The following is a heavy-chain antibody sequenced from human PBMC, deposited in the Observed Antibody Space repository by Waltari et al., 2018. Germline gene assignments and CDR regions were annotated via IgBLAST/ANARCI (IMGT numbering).Heavy chain of an antibody. D-gene: IGHD6-6*01. V-gene: IGHV3-21*01. Sequence: EVQLVESGGGLVKPGGSLRLSCAASGFTFSSYSMNWVRQAPGKGLEWVSSISSSSSYIYYADSVKGRFTISRDNAKNSLYLQMNSLRAEDTAVYYCARDIQSIAGRRFDPWGQGTLVTVSS. CDR2: ISSSSSYI. CDR3: ARDIQSIAGRRFDP. CDR1: GFTFSSYS. J-gene: IGHJ5*02.